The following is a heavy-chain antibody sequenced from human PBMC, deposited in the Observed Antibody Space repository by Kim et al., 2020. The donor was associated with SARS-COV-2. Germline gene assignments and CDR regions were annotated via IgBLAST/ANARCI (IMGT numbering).Heavy chain of an antibody. CDR3: ARSLPYGMDG. J-gene: IGHJ6*02. Sequence: SETLSLTCTVSGGSISGYYWSWIRQPPGKGLEWIGYIYYSGSTIYNPSLKSRVTISVDTSKNQFSLRLSSVTAADTAVYYCARSLPYGMDGGGQGPTV. CDR2: IYYSGST. V-gene: IGHV4-59*08. CDR1: GGSISGYY.